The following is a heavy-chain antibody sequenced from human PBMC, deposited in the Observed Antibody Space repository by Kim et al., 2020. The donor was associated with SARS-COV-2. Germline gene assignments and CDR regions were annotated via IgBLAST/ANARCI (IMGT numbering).Heavy chain of an antibody. D-gene: IGHD1-26*01. V-gene: IGHV1-46*01. CDR3: ARTSGSGTHDAFDI. J-gene: IGHJ3*02. Sequence: AQKFQGRVTMTRDTSTSTVYMELSSLRSEDTAVYYCARTSGSGTHDAFDIWGQGTMVTVSS.